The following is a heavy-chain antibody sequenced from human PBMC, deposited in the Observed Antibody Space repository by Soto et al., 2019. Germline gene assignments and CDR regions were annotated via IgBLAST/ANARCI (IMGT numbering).Heavy chain of an antibody. CDR1: GFTFSDYA. Sequence: EVQLLESGGGVVQPGGSLRLSCAASGFTFSDYAMSWVRQTPGKGLQWVSGVGGSDDDKHYADSVRGRFIVSRDNSKNTLYLQMNSLRADDTAIYYCAKDATSFNGVWYPFDMWGKGTEVTVSS. J-gene: IGHJ3*02. CDR2: VGGSDDDK. CDR3: AKDATSFNGVWYPFDM. D-gene: IGHD2-8*01. V-gene: IGHV3-23*01.